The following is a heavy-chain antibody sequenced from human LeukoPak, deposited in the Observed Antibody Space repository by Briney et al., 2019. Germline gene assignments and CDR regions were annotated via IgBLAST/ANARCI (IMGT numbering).Heavy chain of an antibody. CDR3: ARGGSYDILTGYLPDDY. V-gene: IGHV4-59*01. CDR1: GGSISSYY. J-gene: IGHJ4*02. CDR2: IYNSGYT. Sequence: TSETLSLTCTVSGGSISSYYWSWIRQPPGKGLEWIGHIYNSGYTNYNPSLKSRVTISVDTSKNQFSLKVSSVTAADTAVYYCARGGSYDILTGYLPDDYWGQGSLVTVSS. D-gene: IGHD3-9*01.